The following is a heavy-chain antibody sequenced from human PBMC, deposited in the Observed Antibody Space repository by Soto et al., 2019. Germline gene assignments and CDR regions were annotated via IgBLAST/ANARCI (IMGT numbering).Heavy chain of an antibody. J-gene: IGHJ6*02. V-gene: IGHV1-69*01. CDR1: GGTFSSYA. Sequence: QVQLVQSGAEVKKPGSSVKVSCKASGGTFSSYAISWVRQAPGQGLEWMGGIIPISETTNYAQKFQGRVTITADESKSTACMELSSRRSEDTAVYYCARSQGSSTSLEIYYYYYYGMDVWGQGTTVTVSS. D-gene: IGHD2-2*01. CDR3: ARSQGSSTSLEIYYYYYYGMDV. CDR2: IIPISETT.